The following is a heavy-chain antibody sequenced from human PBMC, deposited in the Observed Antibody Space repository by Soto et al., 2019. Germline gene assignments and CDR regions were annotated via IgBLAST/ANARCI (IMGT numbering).Heavy chain of an antibody. J-gene: IGHJ1*01. CDR3: AILPNKSPQN. CDR2: ISNDGSS. CDR1: GFTFSSYW. V-gene: IGHV3-74*01. D-gene: IGHD2-15*01. Sequence: EVQLVESGGGLVQPGGSLRLSCVASGFTFSSYWMHWVRQAPGKGLVWVSSISNDGSSIYADPVKGRFTISRDNAKNTLYLQMNSLRVEDTAVYYCAILPNKSPQNWGQGTLVIVSP.